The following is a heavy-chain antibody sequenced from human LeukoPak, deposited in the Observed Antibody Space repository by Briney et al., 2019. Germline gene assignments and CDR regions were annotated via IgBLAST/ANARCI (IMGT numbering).Heavy chain of an antibody. CDR1: GFTFSSYG. Sequence: GGSLRLSCAASGFTFSSYGMSWVRQAPGKGLEWVSTFSGRGGRTDYADSVKGRFTISRDNAKNSLYLQMNSLRAEDTAVYYCATLRDHWGQGTLVTVSS. CDR2: FSGRGGRT. V-gene: IGHV3-23*01. CDR3: ATLRDH. J-gene: IGHJ4*02.